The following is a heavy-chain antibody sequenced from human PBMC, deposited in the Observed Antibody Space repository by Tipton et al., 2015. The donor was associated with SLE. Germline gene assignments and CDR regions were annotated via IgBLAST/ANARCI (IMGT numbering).Heavy chain of an antibody. D-gene: IGHD7-27*01. J-gene: IGHJ4*02. Sequence: LRLSCTVSGGSISSSSYYWGWIRQPPGKGLGWIGRIYYSGSSYYNPSLKSRVTISVDTSKNQFSLKLSSVTAADTAVYYCARDPNGGYGSFDYWGLGALVTVSS. CDR2: IYYSGSS. V-gene: IGHV4-39*07. CDR1: GGSISSSSYY. CDR3: ARDPNGGYGSFDY.